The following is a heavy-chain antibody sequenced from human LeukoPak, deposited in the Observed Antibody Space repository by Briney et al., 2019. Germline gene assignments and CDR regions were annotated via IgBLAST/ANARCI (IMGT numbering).Heavy chain of an antibody. J-gene: IGHJ3*02. V-gene: IGHV4-30-4*01. CDR2: IYYSGST. CDR3: ARDRPDIVVVDI. CDR1: GGSISSGDYY. Sequence: SETLSLTCTVSGGSISSGDYYWSWIRQPPGKGLEWIGYIYYSGSTYYNPSLKSRVTISVDTSKNQFSLKLSSVTAADTAVYYCARDRPDIVVVDIWGQGTMVTVSS. D-gene: IGHD2-15*01.